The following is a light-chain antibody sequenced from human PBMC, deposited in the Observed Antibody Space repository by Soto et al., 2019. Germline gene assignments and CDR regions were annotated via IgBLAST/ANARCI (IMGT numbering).Light chain of an antibody. CDR1: SSVVGGYNY. J-gene: IGLJ1*01. V-gene: IGLV2-14*01. CDR2: EVS. CDR3: SSYTSSSTLV. Sequence: QSALTQPASVSGSPGQSITISCTGTSSVVGGYNYVSWYQQHPGKAPKLMIYEVSNRPSGVSNRFSGSKSGNTASLTISGLQAEDEADYYCSSYTSSSTLVFGTGPKLTVL.